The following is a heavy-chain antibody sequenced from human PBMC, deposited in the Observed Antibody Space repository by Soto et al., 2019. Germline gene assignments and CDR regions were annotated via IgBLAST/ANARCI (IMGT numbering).Heavy chain of an antibody. CDR1: GYTFTDYF. V-gene: IGHV1-2*02. CDR3: ARDPADSMIGIDY. D-gene: IGHD3-16*01. CDR2: INGNSGGT. Sequence: ASVKFSCKASGYTFTDYFMHWVRQAPGQGLEWMGWINGNSGGTSYAQKFQGRVAMTRDTSISTAYMELSSLTFDDTAVYYCARDPADSMIGIDYWGQGTLVTVSS. J-gene: IGHJ4*02.